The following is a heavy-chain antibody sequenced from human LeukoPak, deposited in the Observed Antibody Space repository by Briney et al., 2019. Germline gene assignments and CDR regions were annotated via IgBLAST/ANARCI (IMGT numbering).Heavy chain of an antibody. Sequence: GGSLRLSCAASGFTFSDYYMSWIRQAPGKGLEWVSYISSSSFHTDYADSVKGRFTISRDNAKNSLYLQMNSLRVEDTAVYYRARDYYDRNGVGWFDPWGQGTLVTVSS. CDR1: GFTFSDYY. V-gene: IGHV3-11*06. D-gene: IGHD3-22*01. CDR3: ARDYYDRNGVGWFDP. J-gene: IGHJ5*02. CDR2: ISSSSFHT.